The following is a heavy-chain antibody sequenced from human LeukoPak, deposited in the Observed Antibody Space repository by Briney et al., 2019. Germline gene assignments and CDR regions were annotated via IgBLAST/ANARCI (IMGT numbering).Heavy chain of an antibody. CDR3: ARGTSIRGVDYHGMDV. V-gene: IGHV1-69*08. J-gene: IGHJ6*02. Sequence: GASVKVSCKASGGTFSSYTFNWVRQAPGQGPEWMGRIIPILNTTNYAQKLQDRVTIIADRSTSTTYMELRGLRSEDTAVYYCARGTSIRGVDYHGMDVWGQGTTITVSS. D-gene: IGHD3-10*01. CDR2: IIPILNTT. CDR1: GGTFSSYT.